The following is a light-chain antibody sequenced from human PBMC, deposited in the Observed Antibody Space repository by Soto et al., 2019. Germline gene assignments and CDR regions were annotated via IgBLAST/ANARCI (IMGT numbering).Light chain of an antibody. CDR1: SSDVGAYRY. CDR2: DVS. J-gene: IGLJ1*01. V-gene: IGLV2-14*01. CDR3: SSYTSSTTYV. Sequence: QSALTQPASVSGSPGQSITISGTGTSSDVGAYRYVSWYQQHPGKAPKLIIYDVSDRPSGISNRFSGSKSDNTASLTISGLQDEDEAEYYCSSYTSSTTYVFGTGTKVTVL.